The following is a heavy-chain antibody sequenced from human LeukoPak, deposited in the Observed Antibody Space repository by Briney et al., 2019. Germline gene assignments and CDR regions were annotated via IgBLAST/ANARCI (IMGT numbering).Heavy chain of an antibody. V-gene: IGHV1-2*06. CDR2: INPNSGGT. CDR3: ASYDSSGYSEWGFDY. J-gene: IGHJ4*02. D-gene: IGHD3-22*01. Sequence: ASVKVSCKASGYTFTGYYMHWVRQAPGQGLEWMGRINPNSGGTNYAQKFQGRVTMTRDTSISTAYMELSRLRSDDTAVYYCASYDSSGYSEWGFDYWGQGTLVTVSS. CDR1: GYTFTGYY.